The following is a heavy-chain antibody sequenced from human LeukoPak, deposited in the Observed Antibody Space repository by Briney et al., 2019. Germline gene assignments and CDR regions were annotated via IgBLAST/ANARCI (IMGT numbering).Heavy chain of an antibody. CDR2: ISYDGSNK. V-gene: IGHV3-30-3*01. CDR3: ARDTVAVAALFDY. D-gene: IGHD6-19*01. CDR1: GFTFSSYA. Sequence: PGGSLRLSCAASGFTFSSYAMHWVRQAPGKGLEWVAVISYDGSNKYYAVSVKGRFTISRDNSKNTLYLQMNSLRAEDTAVYYCARDTVAVAALFDYWGQGTLVTVSS. J-gene: IGHJ4*02.